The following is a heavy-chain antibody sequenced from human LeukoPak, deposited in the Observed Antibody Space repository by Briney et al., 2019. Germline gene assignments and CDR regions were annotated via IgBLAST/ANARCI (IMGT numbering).Heavy chain of an antibody. CDR2: IYTSGST. CDR3: AKGGGPYNWFDP. Sequence: SETPSLTCTVSGGSISSYYWSWIRQPAGKGLEWIGRIYTSGSTNYNPSLKSRLSMSVDTSKNQFSLRLSSVTAADAAVYYCAKGGGPYNWFDPWGQGTLVTVSS. V-gene: IGHV4-4*07. J-gene: IGHJ5*02. CDR1: GGSISSYY.